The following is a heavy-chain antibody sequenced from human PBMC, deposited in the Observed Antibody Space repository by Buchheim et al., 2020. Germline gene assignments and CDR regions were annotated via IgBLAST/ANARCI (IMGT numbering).Heavy chain of an antibody. V-gene: IGHV4-31*03. CDR2: IFYSGST. Sequence: QVQLQESGPGLVKPSQTLSLTCTVSGGSISSGVYYWSWIRQHPEKGLEWIGYIFYSGSTYYNPSLKSRVTMSVDTSKNQFSLKLSSVTAADTAVYYCARGVGATRFSHFDYWGQGTL. CDR1: GGSISSGVYY. D-gene: IGHD2/OR15-2a*01. J-gene: IGHJ4*02. CDR3: ARGVGATRFSHFDY.